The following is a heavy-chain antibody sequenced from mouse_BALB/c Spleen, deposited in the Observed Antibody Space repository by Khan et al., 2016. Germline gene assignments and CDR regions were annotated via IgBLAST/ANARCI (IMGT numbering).Heavy chain of an antibody. CDR1: GYSITSDYA. CDR2: ISYSGST. J-gene: IGHJ2*01. Sequence: EVQLQESGPGLVKPSQSLSLTCTVTGYSITSDYAWNWIRQFPGNKLEWMGYISYSGSTSHNPSLKSRISITRDTSKNQFFLQLNSVTTEDTATYYCARTLLRLYYFDYWGQGTTLTVSS. CDR3: ARTLLRLYYFDY. V-gene: IGHV3-2*02. D-gene: IGHD1-2*01.